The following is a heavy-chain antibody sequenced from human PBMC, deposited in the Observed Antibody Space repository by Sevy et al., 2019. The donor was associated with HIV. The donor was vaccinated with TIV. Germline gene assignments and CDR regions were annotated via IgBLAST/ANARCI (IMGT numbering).Heavy chain of an antibody. J-gene: IGHJ3*02. V-gene: IGHV4-39*01. D-gene: IGHD2-15*01. CDR1: GGSISRSTYY. CDR2: IYYTGST. CDR3: ATHEKDSASAI. Sequence: SETLSLTCIVSGGSISRSTYYWGWIRQHPGKGLEWIGSIYYTGSTYSNPSLKSRVTISVDTSKKQFSLKLTSVTAADTAVYYCATHEKDSASAIWGQGTMVTVSS.